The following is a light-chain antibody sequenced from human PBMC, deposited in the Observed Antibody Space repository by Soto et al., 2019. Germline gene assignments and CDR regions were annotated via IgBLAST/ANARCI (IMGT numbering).Light chain of an antibody. CDR3: QQYYSYPFT. V-gene: IGKV1-8*01. Sequence: AIRMTQSPSSLSASTGDRVTITCRASQGISSYLAWYQQKPGKAPKLLIYAASTLQSGVPSRFSGSGSGTDFHLPISFLQSEDFSTYYCQQYYSYPFTFGPGTKVDIK. CDR1: QGISSY. J-gene: IGKJ3*01. CDR2: AAS.